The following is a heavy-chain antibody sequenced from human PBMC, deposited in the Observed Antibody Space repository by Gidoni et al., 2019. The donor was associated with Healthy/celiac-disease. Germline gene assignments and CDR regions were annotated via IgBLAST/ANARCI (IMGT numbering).Heavy chain of an antibody. CDR3: ARPSGSTKASPFDI. D-gene: IGHD1-26*01. Sequence: QVQLHESGPGLVKPSETLSLTCAVSGSSISSGYSWGWIRQPPGKGLEWIGSIYHSGSTYYNPSIKSRVTISVDTTKNQFSLKLSSVTAADTAVYYCARPSGSTKASPFDIWGQGTMVTVSS. CDR1: GSSISSGYS. J-gene: IGHJ3*02. V-gene: IGHV4-38-2*01. CDR2: IYHSGST.